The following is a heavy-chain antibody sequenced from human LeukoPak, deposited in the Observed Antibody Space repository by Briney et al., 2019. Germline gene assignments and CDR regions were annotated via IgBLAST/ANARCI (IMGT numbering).Heavy chain of an antibody. CDR3: ASGTDYYDSSGYLSPFDY. Sequence: KPSETLSLTCTVSGGSISSYYWSWIRQPAGKGLEWIRRIYTSGSTNYNPSLKSRVTMSVDTSKNQFSLKLSSVTAADTAVYYCASGTDYYDSSGYLSPFDYWGQGTLVTVSS. D-gene: IGHD3-22*01. J-gene: IGHJ4*02. CDR1: GGSISSYY. CDR2: IYTSGST. V-gene: IGHV4-4*07.